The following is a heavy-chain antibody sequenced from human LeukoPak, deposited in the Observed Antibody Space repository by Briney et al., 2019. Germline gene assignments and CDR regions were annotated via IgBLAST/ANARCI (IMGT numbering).Heavy chain of an antibody. Sequence: GGSLRLSCSASGFTFSSYAMHWVRQAPGKGLEYVSAISSNGGSTYYADSVKGRFTISRDNSKNTLYLQMSSLRAEDTAVYYCVPGHGSGGSCYERIDYWGQGTLVTVSS. D-gene: IGHD2-15*01. CDR1: GFTFSSYA. V-gene: IGHV3-64D*09. CDR3: VPGHGSGGSCYERIDY. J-gene: IGHJ4*02. CDR2: ISSNGGST.